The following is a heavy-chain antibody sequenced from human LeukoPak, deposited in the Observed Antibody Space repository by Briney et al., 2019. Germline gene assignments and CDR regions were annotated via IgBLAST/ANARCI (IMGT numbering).Heavy chain of an antibody. CDR2: IYYSGST. D-gene: IGHD3-22*01. J-gene: IGHJ4*02. CDR3: ARPTMSGYYDSSGYFDY. CDR1: GGSISSGTYY. V-gene: IGHV4-39*01. Sequence: ASETLSLTCIVSGGSISSGTYYWGWVRQPPGKGLEWVGTIYYSGSTYYNPSLKSRITISVDTSKNQFSLKLNSVTAADTAVYYCARPTMSGYYDSSGYFDYWGQGTLVTVSS.